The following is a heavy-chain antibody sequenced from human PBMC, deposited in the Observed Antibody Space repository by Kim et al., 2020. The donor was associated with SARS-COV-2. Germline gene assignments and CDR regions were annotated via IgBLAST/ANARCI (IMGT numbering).Heavy chain of an antibody. CDR3: ARDSEVIRWELLIH. Sequence: ASVKVSCKASGYTFTGYYMHWVRQAPGQGLEWMGWINPNSGGTNYAQKFQGRVTMTRDTSISTAYMELSRLRSDDTAVYYCARDSEVIRWELLIHWGQGTLVTVSS. J-gene: IGHJ4*02. V-gene: IGHV1-2*02. CDR1: GYTFTGYY. CDR2: INPNSGGT. D-gene: IGHD1-26*01.